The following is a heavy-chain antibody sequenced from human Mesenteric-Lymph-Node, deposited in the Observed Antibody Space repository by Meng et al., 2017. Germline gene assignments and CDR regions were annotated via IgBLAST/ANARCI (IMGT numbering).Heavy chain of an antibody. CDR1: GFTFSDYA. J-gene: IGHJ4*02. Sequence: GESLKISCAASGFTFSDYAMGWVRQAPGKGLEWVSGISFSGGSTYDADSVSGRFTISRDRSKNKLYLQMNSLRTEDTARYYCARDRSSGWYTFDQWGQGTLVTVSS. CDR3: ARDRSSGWYTFDQ. V-gene: IGHV3-23*01. D-gene: IGHD6-19*01. CDR2: ISFSGGST.